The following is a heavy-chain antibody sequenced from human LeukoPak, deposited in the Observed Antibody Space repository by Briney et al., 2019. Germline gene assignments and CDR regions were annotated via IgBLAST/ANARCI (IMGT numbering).Heavy chain of an antibody. CDR3: ARDRVVTTNYFDY. CDR1: GGSFSGYY. D-gene: IGHD2-21*02. CDR2: INHSGST. J-gene: IGHJ4*02. V-gene: IGHV4-34*01. Sequence: PSETLSLTCAVYGGSFSGYYWSWIRQPPGKGLEWIGEINHSGSTNYNPSLKSRVTISVDTSKNQFSLKLSSVTAADTAVYYCARDRVVTTNYFDYWGQGTLVTVSS.